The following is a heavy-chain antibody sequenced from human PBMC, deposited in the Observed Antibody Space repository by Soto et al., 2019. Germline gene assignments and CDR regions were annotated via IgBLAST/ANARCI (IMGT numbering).Heavy chain of an antibody. CDR2: INSDGSST. CDR1: GFTFSSYW. V-gene: IGHV3-74*01. J-gene: IGHJ4*02. Sequence: SCAASGFTFSSYWMHWVRQAPGKGLVWVSRINSDGSSTSYADSVKGRFTISRDNAKNTLYLQMNSLRAEDTAVYYCARDPSSDYYDSSVHYFDYWGQGTLVTVSS. CDR3: ARDPSSDYYDSSVHYFDY. D-gene: IGHD3-22*01.